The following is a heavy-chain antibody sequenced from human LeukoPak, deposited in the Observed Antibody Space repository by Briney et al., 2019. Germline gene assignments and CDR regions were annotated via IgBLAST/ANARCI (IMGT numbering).Heavy chain of an antibody. CDR3: AKTPRYCSGTSCYAGYFDC. CDR2: ISGSGGST. V-gene: IGHV3-23*01. J-gene: IGHJ4*02. Sequence: GCLRLSCAASGFTFSSYAMSWVRQAPGKGLEWVSTISGSGGSTYYADSVKGRFTVSRDNSKNTLYLQMNSLRAEDTAVYYCAKTPRYCSGTSCYAGYFDCWGQGTLVTVSS. CDR1: GFTFSSYA. D-gene: IGHD2-2*01.